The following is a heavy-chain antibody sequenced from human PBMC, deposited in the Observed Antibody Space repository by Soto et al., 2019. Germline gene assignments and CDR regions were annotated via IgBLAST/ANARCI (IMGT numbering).Heavy chain of an antibody. Sequence: PGGSLRLSCAASGFTFSSYDMHWVRQATGKGLEWVSAIGTAGDTYYPGSVKGRFTISRENAKNSLYLQMNSLRAGDTAVYYCARAARGTYYYGMDVWGQGTTVTVSS. J-gene: IGHJ6*02. D-gene: IGHD3-16*01. CDR3: ARAARGTYYYGMDV. V-gene: IGHV3-13*01. CDR1: GFTFSSYD. CDR2: IGTAGDT.